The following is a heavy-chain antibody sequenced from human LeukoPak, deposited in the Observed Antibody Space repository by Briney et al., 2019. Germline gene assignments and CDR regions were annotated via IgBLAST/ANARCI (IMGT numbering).Heavy chain of an antibody. Sequence: SETLSLTCTVSGVSISSYYWSWIRQPPGKGLEWIAYIYYSGSTNYNPSLKSRVSISVDTSKNQFSLKLSSVTAADTAVYYCARQGGGFWYFDLWGRGTLVTVSS. J-gene: IGHJ2*01. CDR1: GVSISSYY. V-gene: IGHV4-59*08. D-gene: IGHD6-25*01. CDR3: ARQGGGFWYFDL. CDR2: IYYSGST.